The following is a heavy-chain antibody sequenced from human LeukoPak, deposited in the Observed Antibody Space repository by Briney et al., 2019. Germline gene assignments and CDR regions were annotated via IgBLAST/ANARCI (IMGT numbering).Heavy chain of an antibody. V-gene: IGHV3-23*01. CDR2: IIGSATKT. D-gene: IGHD6-19*01. J-gene: IGHJ4*02. CDR1: GFTFGTYA. Sequence: GGSLRLSCAASGFTFGTYAMSWVRQAPGTGLEWVSTIIGSATKTFYADSVKGRFTISRDNAKNSLYLQMNSLRDEDTAVYYCAREDSSGWLDFDYWGQGTLVTVSS. CDR3: AREDSSGWLDFDY.